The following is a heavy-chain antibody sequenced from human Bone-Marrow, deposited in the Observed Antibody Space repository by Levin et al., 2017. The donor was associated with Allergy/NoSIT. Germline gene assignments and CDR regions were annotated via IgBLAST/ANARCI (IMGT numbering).Heavy chain of an antibody. D-gene: IGHD3-3*01. Sequence: PGGSLRLSCAASGFTFSDHYMSWIRQATGKGLEWISYISYSGDVIQYADSVKGRFTISRDNANNALFLQMTNLRAEDTAVYYCARDRGERRITIFGVVQSWGQGTLVTVSS. V-gene: IGHV3-11*01. CDR1: GFTFSDHY. CDR2: ISYSGDVI. CDR3: ARDRGERRITIFGVVQS. J-gene: IGHJ4*02.